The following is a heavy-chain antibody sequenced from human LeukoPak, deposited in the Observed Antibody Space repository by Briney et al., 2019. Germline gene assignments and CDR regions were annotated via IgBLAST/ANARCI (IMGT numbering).Heavy chain of an antibody. J-gene: IGHJ4*02. CDR1: GFTFSSYA. CDR2: ISGSGGST. V-gene: IGHV3-23*01. D-gene: IGHD6-19*01. CDR3: AKQRQWLVTANADY. Sequence: GGSLRLSCAASGFTFSSYAMSWVRQAPGKGLEWVSAISGSGGSTYYADSVKGRFTISRDDSKNTLYLQMNSLRAEDTAVYYCAKQRQWLVTANADYWGQGTLVTVSS.